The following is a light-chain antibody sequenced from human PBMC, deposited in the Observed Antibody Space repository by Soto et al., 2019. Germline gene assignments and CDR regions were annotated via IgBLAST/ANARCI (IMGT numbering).Light chain of an antibody. CDR2: GAS. J-gene: IGKJ4*01. CDR1: QSVNSVY. CDR3: QQYGTSPLT. Sequence: VLTQTPGTLSLSPGDRATLSCRASQSVNSVYLAWYQQRPGQAPRLLIHGASSRATGTPDRFSGGGSGTDFTLTINRLEPEDFAVYYCQQYGTSPLTFGGGTKVDIK. V-gene: IGKV3-20*01.